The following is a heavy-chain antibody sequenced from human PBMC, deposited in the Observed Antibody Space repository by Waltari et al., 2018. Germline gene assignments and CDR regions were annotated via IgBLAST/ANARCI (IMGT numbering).Heavy chain of an antibody. V-gene: IGHV1-69*10. CDR2: IIPILGIA. CDR3: ARDRTRYYYDSSGYTP. J-gene: IGHJ5*02. CDR1: GGTFSSYA. D-gene: IGHD3-22*01. Sequence: QVQLVQSVAEVKKPGSSVKVSCKASGGTFSSYAISWVRQAPGQGLEWMGGIIPILGIANYAQKFQGRVTFTADKSTSTAYMELSSLRSEDTAVYYCARDRTRYYYDSSGYTPWGQGTLVTVSS.